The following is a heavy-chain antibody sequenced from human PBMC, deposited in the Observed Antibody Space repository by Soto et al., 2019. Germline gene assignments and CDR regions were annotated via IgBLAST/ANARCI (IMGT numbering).Heavy chain of an antibody. D-gene: IGHD2-15*01. V-gene: IGHV6-1*01. CDR2: TYYRSKWYN. J-gene: IGHJ6*02. CDR3: ARGDVRMVAATNYYYGMDV. CDR1: GDSVSSNSAA. Sequence: SQTLSLTCAISGDSVSSNSAAWNWIRQSPSRGLEWLGRTYYRSKWYNDYAVSVKSRITINPDTSKNQFSLQLNSVTPEDTAVYYCARGDVRMVAATNYYYGMDVWGQGTTVTV.